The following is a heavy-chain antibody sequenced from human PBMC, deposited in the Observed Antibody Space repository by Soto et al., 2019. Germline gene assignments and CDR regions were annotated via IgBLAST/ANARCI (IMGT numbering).Heavy chain of an antibody. D-gene: IGHD3-10*01. Sequence: PGESLKISCKGSEYNFTTTWIGWVRQVPGKGLEWTGIVYPGDSDTRYSPSFQGRVTISADKSIATAYLHWSSLKASDTAMYFCASGFTLDFFDSWGPGTPVTVSS. CDR2: VYPGDSDT. V-gene: IGHV5-51*01. CDR1: EYNFTTTW. CDR3: ASGFTLDFFDS. J-gene: IGHJ4*02.